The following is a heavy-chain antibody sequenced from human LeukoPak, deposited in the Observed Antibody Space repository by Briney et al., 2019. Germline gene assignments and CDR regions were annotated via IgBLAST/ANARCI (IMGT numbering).Heavy chain of an antibody. V-gene: IGHV4-39*07. CDR2: IFYSGST. J-gene: IGHJ4*02. Sequence: PSETLSLTCTVSGASISSSSYYWGWIRQPPGKGLEWIGTIFYSGSTYYNPSLKSRVTISVDTSKNQFSLKLSSVTAADTAVYYCARASSGWFYWGQGTLVTVSS. CDR3: ARASSGWFY. D-gene: IGHD6-19*01. CDR1: GASISSSSYY.